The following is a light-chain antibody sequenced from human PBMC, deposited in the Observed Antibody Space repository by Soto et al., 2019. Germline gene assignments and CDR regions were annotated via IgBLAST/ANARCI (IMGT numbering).Light chain of an antibody. CDR1: QDISLY. CDR2: NAS. Sequence: EIVLTQSPATLYLSPGERATLSCRASQDISLYLAWYQQKPGQPPRLLIFNASNRATGIPARFSGSGSGTDVTLAISGLGPEDFAVYYCQQRYNWPPLTFGGGTTVEIK. CDR3: QQRYNWPPLT. J-gene: IGKJ4*01. V-gene: IGKV3-11*01.